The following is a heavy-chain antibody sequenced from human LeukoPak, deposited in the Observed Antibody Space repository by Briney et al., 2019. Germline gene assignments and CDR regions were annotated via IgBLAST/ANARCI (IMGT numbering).Heavy chain of an antibody. Sequence: GGSLRLSCAASGFTLSSYAMSWVRQAPGKGLEWVSAISGSGGSTYYAGSVKGRFTISRDNSKNTLCLQMNSLRAEDTAVYYCAINSGSCFDYWGQGTLVTVSS. CDR2: ISGSGGST. CDR3: AINSGSCFDY. V-gene: IGHV3-23*01. J-gene: IGHJ4*02. CDR1: GFTLSSYA. D-gene: IGHD6-25*01.